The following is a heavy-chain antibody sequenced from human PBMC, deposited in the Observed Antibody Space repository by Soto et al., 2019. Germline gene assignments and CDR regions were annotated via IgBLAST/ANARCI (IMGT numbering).Heavy chain of an antibody. Sequence: EVQLVESGGGLVQPGGSLRLSCAASGFTFSRYWMRWVRQAPGKGLEWVANIKQDGSEKYYVDSVKGRFTISRDNAKNSLYLQMNSLRAEDTAVYYCRAAAGTLNYYYYYMDVWGKGTTVTVSS. J-gene: IGHJ6*03. CDR2: IKQDGSEK. CDR1: GFTFSRYW. V-gene: IGHV3-7*01. D-gene: IGHD6-13*01. CDR3: RAAAGTLNYYYYYMDV.